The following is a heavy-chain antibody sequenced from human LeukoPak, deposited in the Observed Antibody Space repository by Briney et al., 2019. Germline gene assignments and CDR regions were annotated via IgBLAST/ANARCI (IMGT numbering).Heavy chain of an antibody. Sequence: SETLSLTCAVYGGSFSGYYWSWIRQPPGKGMEWIGYIYYSGSTNYNPSLKSRITISVDTSKTQFSLKLTSVTAADTAVYYCARATTGYSYGFKYWGQGTLVTVSS. CDR1: GGSFSGYY. CDR3: ARATTGYSYGFKY. CDR2: IYYSGST. D-gene: IGHD5-18*01. J-gene: IGHJ1*01. V-gene: IGHV4-59*01.